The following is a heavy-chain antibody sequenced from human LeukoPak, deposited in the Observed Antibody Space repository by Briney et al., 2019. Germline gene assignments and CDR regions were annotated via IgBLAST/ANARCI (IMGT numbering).Heavy chain of an antibody. V-gene: IGHV3-48*03. CDR3: AREHSEHSSGWYLPPPFDY. D-gene: IGHD6-19*01. CDR2: ICSSGSTI. Sequence: GGSLRLSCAASGFTFSSYEMNWVRQAGGKGLEWVSYICSSGSTIYYADSVKGRFTITRDNAKNSLYLQMNSLRAEDTAVYYCAREHSEHSSGWYLPPPFDYCGQGTVVTVSS. J-gene: IGHJ4*02. CDR1: GFTFSSYE.